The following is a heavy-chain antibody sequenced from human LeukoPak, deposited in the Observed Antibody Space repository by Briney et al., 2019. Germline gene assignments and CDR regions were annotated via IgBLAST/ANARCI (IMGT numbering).Heavy chain of an antibody. CDR1: GFTFSSDA. CDR3: AKGVSGWPNYFDY. D-gene: IGHD6-19*01. V-gene: IGHV3-23*01. J-gene: IGHJ4*02. Sequence: PGGSLRLSCAASGFTFSSDAMSWVRQAPGKGLEGFSAISGSGGSTYYADSVKGRFTISRGNSKNTLYLQINILGPGGTAVYYCAKGVSGWPNYFDYWGQGTLVTVSS. CDR2: ISGSGGST.